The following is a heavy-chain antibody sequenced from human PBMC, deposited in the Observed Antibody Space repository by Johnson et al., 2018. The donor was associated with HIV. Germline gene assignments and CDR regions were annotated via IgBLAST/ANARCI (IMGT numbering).Heavy chain of an antibody. CDR2: ISYAGSNK. CDR1: GFTFSSYG. J-gene: IGHJ3*02. CDR3: AKEEAPMRRGFDI. D-gene: IGHD3-10*01. Sequence: VQLVESGGGVVQPGRSLSLSCAASGFTFSSYGMHWVRQAPGKGLEWVAAISYAGSNKYYADSVKGRFTISRDNSKNTLYLQMNSLRAEDTAVYYCAKEEAPMRRGFDIWGQGTMVTVSS. V-gene: IGHV3-30*18.